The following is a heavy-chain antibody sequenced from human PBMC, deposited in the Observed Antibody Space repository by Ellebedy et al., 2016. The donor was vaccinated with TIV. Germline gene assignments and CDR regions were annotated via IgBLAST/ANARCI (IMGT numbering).Heavy chain of an antibody. D-gene: IGHD6-25*01. CDR3: ARGSEGSGFDY. CDR1: QFNFNTYT. Sequence: PGGSLRLSCAAYQFNFNTYTIHWVRQAPGKGLEWVAFISSDGNIKDYADSVKGRFTISRDNSKKTVYLQMNSLRSEDTAVHYCARGSEGSGFDYWGQGTLVTVSS. V-gene: IGHV3-30-3*01. CDR2: ISSDGNIK. J-gene: IGHJ4*02.